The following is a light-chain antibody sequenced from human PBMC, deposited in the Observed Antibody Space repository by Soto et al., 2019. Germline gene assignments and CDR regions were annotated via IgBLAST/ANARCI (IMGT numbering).Light chain of an antibody. CDR3: QQSYSTLALT. CDR1: QSISSY. J-gene: IGKJ4*01. Sequence: DIQMTQSPSSLSASVGDRVTITCRASQSISSYLNWYQQKPGKAPKLLIYAASSLQSGVPSRFSGSGSGTYFTLTISSLQPEDFATYYCQQSYSTLALTFGGGTKVEIK. CDR2: AAS. V-gene: IGKV1-39*01.